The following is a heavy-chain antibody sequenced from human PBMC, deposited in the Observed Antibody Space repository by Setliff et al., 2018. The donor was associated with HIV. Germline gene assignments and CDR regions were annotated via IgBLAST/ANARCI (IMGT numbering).Heavy chain of an antibody. CDR2: INQDGSEK. D-gene: IGHD6-19*01. Sequence: PGGSLRLSCAASGFTFSTYWMSWLRQAPGKGLEWVANINQDGSEKYSVDSVKGRFTVSRDNAKNSLYLQMNSLRAEDTAVYYCAKDGSGWSQHWGQGTLVTVSS. CDR1: GFTFSTYW. J-gene: IGHJ1*01. V-gene: IGHV3-7*01. CDR3: AKDGSGWSQH.